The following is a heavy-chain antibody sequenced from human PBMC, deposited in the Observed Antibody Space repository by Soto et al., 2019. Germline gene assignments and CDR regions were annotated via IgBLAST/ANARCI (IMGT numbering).Heavy chain of an antibody. CDR3: ARGNRRLGFDS. CDR2: ISGYGINT. Sequence: QIQLVESGGDVVQPGRSLRLSCAASGFNFGFFGMHWVRQAPGKGLVWVAAISGYGINTHYADSVRGRFTLSRDYSKKTVYLKLDTLREDDTALYDCARGNRRLGFDSWGQGTLVTVSS. D-gene: IGHD6-25*01. V-gene: IGHV3-30*03. CDR1: GFNFGFFG. J-gene: IGHJ4*02.